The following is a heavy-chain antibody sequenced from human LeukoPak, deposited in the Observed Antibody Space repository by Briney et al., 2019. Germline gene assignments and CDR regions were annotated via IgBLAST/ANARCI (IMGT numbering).Heavy chain of an antibody. V-gene: IGHV1-69*04. CDR2: IIPILGIA. CDR3: ASKSIVGATTYYYYGMDV. CDR1: GGTFSSYA. J-gene: IGHJ6*02. Sequence: GASVKVSCKASGGTFSSYAISWVRQAPGQGLEWMGRIIPILGIANYAQKLQGRVTITADKSTSTAYMELSSLRSEDTAVYVCASKSIVGATTYYYYGMDVWGQGTTVTVSS. D-gene: IGHD1-26*01.